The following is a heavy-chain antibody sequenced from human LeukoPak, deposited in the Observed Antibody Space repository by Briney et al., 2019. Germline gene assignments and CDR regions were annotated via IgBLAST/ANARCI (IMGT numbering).Heavy chain of an antibody. V-gene: IGHV4-59*08. CDR1: GGSISSYY. J-gene: IGHJ3*02. D-gene: IGHD3-10*01. CDR2: IYYSGST. Sequence: KPSETLSLTCSVSGGSISSYYWSWIRQPPGKGLEWIGYIYYSGSTNYNPSLKSRVTISVDTSKNQFSLELSSVTAADTAVYYCARRLGLKGAFDIWGQGTMVTVSS. CDR3: ARRLGLKGAFDI.